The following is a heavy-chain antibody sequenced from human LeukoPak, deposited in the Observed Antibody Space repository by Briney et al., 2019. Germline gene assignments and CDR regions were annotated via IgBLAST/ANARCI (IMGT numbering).Heavy chain of an antibody. J-gene: IGHJ6*02. CDR3: ARNNGMDV. Sequence: GPLRLSCAASGFALSSHWMTWVRQVPGRGPEWVANVNRDGSETYYLDSVKGRFTISKDNAKSSLYLQMNSLRAEDTAFYHCARNNGMDVWGQGTTVIVSS. CDR2: VNRDGSET. CDR1: GFALSSHW. V-gene: IGHV3-7*03.